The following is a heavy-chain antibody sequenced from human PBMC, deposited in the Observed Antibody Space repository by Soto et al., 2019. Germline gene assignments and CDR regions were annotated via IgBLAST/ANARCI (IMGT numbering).Heavy chain of an antibody. Sequence: QVQLVQSGAEVKKPGSSVKVSCKASGGTFSSYAISWVRQAPGQGLEWMGGIIPIFGTANYAQKFQGRVTITADQSQSNAYMEVSSLKSEDTAVYYCARPYCSSNSCYGGGGFDPWGQGTLVTVSS. CDR3: ARPYCSSNSCYGGGGFDP. CDR2: IIPIFGTA. V-gene: IGHV1-69*01. J-gene: IGHJ5*02. CDR1: GGTFSSYA. D-gene: IGHD2-2*01.